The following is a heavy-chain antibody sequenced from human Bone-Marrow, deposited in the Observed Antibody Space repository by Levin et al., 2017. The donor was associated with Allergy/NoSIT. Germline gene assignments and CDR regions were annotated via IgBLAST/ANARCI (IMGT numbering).Heavy chain of an antibody. CDR1: GFTVSRNY. CDR2: IYSGGDT. V-gene: IGHV3-66*01. D-gene: IGHD6-13*01. Sequence: PGGSLRLSCAASGFTVSRNYMSWVRQAPGKGLEWVSLIYSGGDTQYAEFVKGRFTISRDNSKNTLYLQMNSLRADDTAVYYCARDGVGTAAGTPWGQGTLVTVSS. J-gene: IGHJ4*02. CDR3: ARDGVGTAAGTP.